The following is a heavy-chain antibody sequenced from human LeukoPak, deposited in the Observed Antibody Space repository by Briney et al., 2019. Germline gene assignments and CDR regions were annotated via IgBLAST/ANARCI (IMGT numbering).Heavy chain of an antibody. CDR1: GFTVSSNY. J-gene: IGHJ3*02. Sequence: GGSLRLSCAASGFTVSSNYMSWVRQAPGKGLEWVSVIYSGGSTYYADSVKGRFTISRDNSKNTLYLQVNSLRAEDTAVYYCARDRIGDAFDIWGQGTMVTVSS. D-gene: IGHD3-16*01. CDR3: ARDRIGDAFDI. V-gene: IGHV3-66*02. CDR2: IYSGGST.